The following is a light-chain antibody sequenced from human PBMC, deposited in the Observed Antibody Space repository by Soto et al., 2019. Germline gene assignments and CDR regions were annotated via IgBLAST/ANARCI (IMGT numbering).Light chain of an antibody. Sequence: EIVLTQSPGTLSLSPGERATLSCRASQSISSYYLGWYQQKPGQAPRLLMYGASNRATDIPDRFSGSGSGTDFTLTISRLEPEDFAVYYCQQYGSSPYTFGQGTKVETK. J-gene: IGKJ2*01. CDR3: QQYGSSPYT. CDR2: GAS. V-gene: IGKV3-20*01. CDR1: QSISSYY.